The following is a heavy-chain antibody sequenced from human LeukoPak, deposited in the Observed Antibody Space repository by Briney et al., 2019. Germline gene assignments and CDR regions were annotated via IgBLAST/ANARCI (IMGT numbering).Heavy chain of an antibody. J-gene: IGHJ6*02. D-gene: IGHD2-15*01. V-gene: IGHV1-3*01. CDR1: GYTFTSYA. Sequence: GASVKVSCKASGYTFTSYATHWVRQAPGQRLEWMGWINAGNGNTKYSQKFQGRVTITRDTSASTAYMELCSLRSEDTAVYYCARLYCSGGSCTTRYYYYGMDVWGQGTTVTVSS. CDR2: INAGNGNT. CDR3: ARLYCSGGSCTTRYYYYGMDV.